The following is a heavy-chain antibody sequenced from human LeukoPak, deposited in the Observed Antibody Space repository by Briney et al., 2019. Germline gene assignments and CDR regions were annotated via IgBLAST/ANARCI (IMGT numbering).Heavy chain of an antibody. Sequence: GASVKVSCKASGGTFSSYAISWVRQAPGQGLEWMGRIIPILGIANYAQKFQGRVTITADKSTSTAYMELSSLRSEDTAVYYCARDLAVAGGAYYYYGMDVWGQGTTVTVSS. J-gene: IGHJ6*02. D-gene: IGHD6-19*01. CDR3: ARDLAVAGGAYYYYGMDV. CDR2: IIPILGIA. CDR1: GGTFSSYA. V-gene: IGHV1-69*04.